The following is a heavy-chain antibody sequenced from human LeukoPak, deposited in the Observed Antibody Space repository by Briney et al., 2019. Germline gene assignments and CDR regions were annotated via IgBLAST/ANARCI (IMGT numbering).Heavy chain of an antibody. Sequence: ASVKVSCKASGYTFTGYYMHWVRQAPGQGLEWMGWINPNSGGTNYAQKFQGRVTMTRDTSISTAYMELSRPRSDDTAVYYCAREDSGSYGSQPEWGQGTLVTVSS. J-gene: IGHJ4*02. V-gene: IGHV1-2*02. D-gene: IGHD1-26*01. CDR1: GYTFTGYY. CDR3: AREDSGSYGSQPE. CDR2: INPNSGGT.